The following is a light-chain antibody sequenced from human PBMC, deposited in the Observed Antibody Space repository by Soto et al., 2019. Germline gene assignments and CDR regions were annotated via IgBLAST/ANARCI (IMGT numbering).Light chain of an antibody. CDR2: LGS. Sequence: DIVMTQSPLSLPVTPGEPASISCRSSQSLLHSNGYNYLDWYLQKPGQSPQLLLYLGSSRASGVPDRFSGRGSGTDFTLKISRVEAEDVGVYYCMEALQSPLTFGGGTKVEIK. V-gene: IGKV2-28*01. J-gene: IGKJ4*01. CDR3: MEALQSPLT. CDR1: QSLLHSNGYNY.